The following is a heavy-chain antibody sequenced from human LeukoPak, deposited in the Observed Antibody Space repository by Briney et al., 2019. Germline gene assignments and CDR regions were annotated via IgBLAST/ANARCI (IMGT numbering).Heavy chain of an antibody. CDR3: ATTTFGYSSSYGMDV. D-gene: IGHD6-13*01. V-gene: IGHV4-31*03. CDR2: IYYSGST. J-gene: IGHJ6*02. Sequence: SETLSLTCTVSGGSISSGGYYWSWIRQHPGKGLEWIGYIYYSGSTYYNPSLKSRVTISVDTSKNQFSLKLSSVTAADTAVYYCATTTFGYSSSYGMDVWGQGTTVTVSS. CDR1: GGSISSGGYY.